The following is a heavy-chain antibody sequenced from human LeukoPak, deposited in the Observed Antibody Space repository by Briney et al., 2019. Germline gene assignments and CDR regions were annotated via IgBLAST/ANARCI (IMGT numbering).Heavy chain of an antibody. D-gene: IGHD4-17*01. CDR3: ARARAYGDAPFDY. Sequence: PGGSLRLSCAASGFTFSSYWMHWVRHAPGKGLVWVSRINSDGSSTSYADAVKGRFTISRDNAKNTAYLQMNSLRAEDTAVYYCARARAYGDAPFDYWGQGTLVTVSS. V-gene: IGHV3-74*01. CDR1: GFTFSSYW. CDR2: INSDGSST. J-gene: IGHJ4*02.